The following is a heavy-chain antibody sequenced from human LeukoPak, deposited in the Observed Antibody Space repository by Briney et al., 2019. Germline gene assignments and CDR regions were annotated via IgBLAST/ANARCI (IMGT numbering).Heavy chain of an antibody. V-gene: IGHV3-23*01. CDR3: AKDEEINSGWYPYFDY. D-gene: IGHD6-19*01. J-gene: IGHJ4*02. Sequence: GGSLRLSCAASGFTFSSYAMSWVRRAPGKGLEWVSAISGSGGSTYYTDSAKGRFTISRDNSKNTLYLLMNSLRAEDTAVYYCAKDEEINSGWYPYFDYWGQGTLVTVSS. CDR2: ISGSGGST. CDR1: GFTFSSYA.